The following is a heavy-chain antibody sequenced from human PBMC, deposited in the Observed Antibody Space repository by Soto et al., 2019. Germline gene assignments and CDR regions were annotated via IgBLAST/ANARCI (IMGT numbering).Heavy chain of an antibody. D-gene: IGHD3-10*01. CDR1: GGSITSHY. Sequence: QVQLQESGPGLVKPSETLSLTCSVSGGSITSHYCSWFRQPPGKGLEWIGYIHHSGSTSYNPSLKSRVPMSVDTSKNQFSLKVSSVTAADPALYYCARQGFGQLHGLVDVWGPGTTVPSP. J-gene: IGHJ6*02. CDR3: ARQGFGQLHGLVDV. CDR2: IHHSGST. V-gene: IGHV4-59*08.